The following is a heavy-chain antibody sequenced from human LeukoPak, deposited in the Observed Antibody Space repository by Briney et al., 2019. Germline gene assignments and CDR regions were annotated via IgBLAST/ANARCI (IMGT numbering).Heavy chain of an antibody. CDR1: GYTFTGYY. CDR3: AILPGSSSPFDY. V-gene: IGHV1-2*06. CDR2: INPNSGGT. Sequence: ASVKVSCKASGYTFTGYYMHCVRQAPGQGLEWMGRINPNSGGTNYAQKFQGRVTMTRDTSISTAYMELSRLRSDDTAVYYCAILPGSSSPFDYWGQGTLVTVSS. J-gene: IGHJ4*02. D-gene: IGHD6-6*01.